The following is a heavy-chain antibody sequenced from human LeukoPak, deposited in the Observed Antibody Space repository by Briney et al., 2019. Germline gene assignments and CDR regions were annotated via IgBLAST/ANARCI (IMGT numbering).Heavy chain of an antibody. CDR2: ISSSSSYI. CDR3: ARDGEGAVVPDAIGWYFDL. D-gene: IGHD2-2*01. CDR1: GFTFSSYS. J-gene: IGHJ2*01. Sequence: GGSLRLSCAASGFTFSSYSMNWVRQAPGKGLEWVSFISSSSSYIYYADSVKGRFTISRDNAKDPLYLQMNSLRAEDTAVYYCARDGEGAVVPDAIGWYFDLWGRGTLVTVSS. V-gene: IGHV3-21*01.